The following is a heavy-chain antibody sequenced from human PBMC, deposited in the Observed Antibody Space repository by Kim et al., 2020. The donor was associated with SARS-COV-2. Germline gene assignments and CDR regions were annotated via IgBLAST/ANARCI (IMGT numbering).Heavy chain of an antibody. V-gene: IGHV3-74*01. CDR1: GFTFSSYW. D-gene: IGHD3-9*01. J-gene: IGHJ4*02. Sequence: GGSLRLSCAASGFTFSSYWMHWVRQAPGKGLVWVSRINSDGSSTSYADSVKGRFTISRDNAKNTLYLQMNSLRADDTAVYYCARRYFDADPPDYWGQGTLVTVSS. CDR3: ARRYFDADPPDY. CDR2: INSDGSST.